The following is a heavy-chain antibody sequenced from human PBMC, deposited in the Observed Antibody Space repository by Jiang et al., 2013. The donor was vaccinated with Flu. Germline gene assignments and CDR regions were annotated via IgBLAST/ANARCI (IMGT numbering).Heavy chain of an antibody. J-gene: IGHJ4*02. Sequence: KPTQTLTLTCTFSGFSLSTSGVGVGWIRQPPGKALEWLALIYWDDDKRYSPSLKSRLTITKDTSKNQVVLTMTNMDPVDTATYYCAHSQSLWFGITFDYWGQGTLVTVS. CDR2: IYWDDDK. CDR1: GFSLSTSGVG. V-gene: IGHV2-5*02. CDR3: AHSQSLWFGITFDY. D-gene: IGHD3-10*01.